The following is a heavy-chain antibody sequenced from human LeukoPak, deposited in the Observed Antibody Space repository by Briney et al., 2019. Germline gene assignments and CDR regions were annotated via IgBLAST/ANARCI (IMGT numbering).Heavy chain of an antibody. J-gene: IGHJ6*02. Sequence: GASVKVSCKASGYTFTSYGISWVRQAPGQGLEWMGWISAYNGNTNYAQKLQGRVTMTTDTSTSTAYMELRSLRSDDTAVYYCSTWAQGDCSSTSCYPNYYYYYYGLDVWGQGTTVTVSS. V-gene: IGHV1-18*01. CDR1: GYTFTSYG. CDR2: ISAYNGNT. CDR3: STWAQGDCSSTSCYPNYYYYYYGLDV. D-gene: IGHD2-2*01.